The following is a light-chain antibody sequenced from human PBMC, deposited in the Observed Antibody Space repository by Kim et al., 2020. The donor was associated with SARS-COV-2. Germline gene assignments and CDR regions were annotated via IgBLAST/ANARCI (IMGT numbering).Light chain of an antibody. Sequence: PGQTARITCSGDALPKQYAYWYQQKPGQAPVLVIYKDSERPSGIPERFPGSSSGTTVTLTISGVQAEDEADYYCQSADSSGTYHWVFGGGTQLTVL. CDR2: KDS. V-gene: IGLV3-25*03. CDR3: QSADSSGTYHWV. J-gene: IGLJ3*02. CDR1: ALPKQY.